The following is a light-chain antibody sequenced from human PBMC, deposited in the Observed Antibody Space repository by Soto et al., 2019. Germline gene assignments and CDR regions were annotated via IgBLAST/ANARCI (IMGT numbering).Light chain of an antibody. CDR1: QSVLYSSNNKNY. CDR2: WAS. CDR3: QQYYSTPF. Sequence: DIVMTQSPDSLAVSLGERATINCKSSQSVLYSSNNKNYLAWYQQKPGQPPRLLIYWASTRESGVPDRFSGSGSGTDFTLTISSLQAEDVAVYYCQQYYSTPFLGPGTKVDIK. V-gene: IGKV4-1*01. J-gene: IGKJ3*01.